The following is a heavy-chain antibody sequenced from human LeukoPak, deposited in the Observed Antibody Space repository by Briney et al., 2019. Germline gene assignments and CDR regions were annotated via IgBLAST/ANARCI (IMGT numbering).Heavy chain of an antibody. CDR3: ARARDWDYTFDY. D-gene: IGHD1-7*01. CDR1: GYSISSGYY. J-gene: IGHJ4*02. Sequence: SETLSLTCAVSGYSISSGYYWGWIRRPPGKGRGWIGIIYHSGRTYYNPSLKILFTISVDTSKNQFSLKLSSVPAADTAVYYCARARDWDYTFDYWGQGTLVTVSS. V-gene: IGHV4-38-2*01. CDR2: IYHSGRT.